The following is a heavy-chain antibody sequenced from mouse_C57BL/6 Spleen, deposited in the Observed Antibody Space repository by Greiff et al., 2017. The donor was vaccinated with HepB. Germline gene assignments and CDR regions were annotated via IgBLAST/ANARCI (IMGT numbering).Heavy chain of an antibody. CDR3: ARHRDYDY. Sequence: EVQLVESGGDLVKPGGSLKLSCAASGFTFSSYGMSWVRQTPDKRLEWVATISSGGSYTYYQDSVKGRFTISRDNAKNTLYLQMRSLKSEDTAMYYCARHRDYDYWGQGTTLTVSS. CDR1: GFTFSSYG. V-gene: IGHV5-6*01. J-gene: IGHJ2*01. D-gene: IGHD1-1*01. CDR2: ISSGGSYT.